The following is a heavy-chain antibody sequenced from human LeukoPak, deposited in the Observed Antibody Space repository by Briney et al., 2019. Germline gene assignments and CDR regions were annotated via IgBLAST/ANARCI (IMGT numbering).Heavy chain of an antibody. J-gene: IGHJ4*02. CDR2: FDNSDST. CDR1: GGSISRYY. CDR3: ARGKYSSGWYLDF. V-gene: IGHV4-59*01. Sequence: SETLSLTCIVSGGSISRYYWSWIRQPPGKGLEWIGYFDNSDSTNYNPPLKNRVTISEDTSKNQFALELRSVTAADTAIYYCARGKYSSGWYLDFWGQGTLVTVSS. D-gene: IGHD6-19*01.